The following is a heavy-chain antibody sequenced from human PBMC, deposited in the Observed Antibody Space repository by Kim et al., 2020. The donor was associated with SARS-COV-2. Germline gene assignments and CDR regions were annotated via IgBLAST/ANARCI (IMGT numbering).Heavy chain of an antibody. J-gene: IGHJ6*02. CDR3: AKSMVRGVIISVYYGMDV. CDR1: GFTFSTYG. D-gene: IGHD3-10*01. Sequence: GGSLRLSCAASGFTFSTYGIHWVRQAPGKGLEWVAVISYYGINKYYADSVKGRFTISRDNSKNTLYLQMNSLRAEDTAVYYCAKSMVRGVIISVYYGMDVWGQGTTVTVSS. V-gene: IGHV3-30*18. CDR2: ISYYGINK.